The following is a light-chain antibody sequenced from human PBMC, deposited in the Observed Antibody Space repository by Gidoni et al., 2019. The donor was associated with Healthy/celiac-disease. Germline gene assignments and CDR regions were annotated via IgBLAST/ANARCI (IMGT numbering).Light chain of an antibody. CDR1: QSVLYSSNNKNY. V-gene: IGKV4-1*01. CDR3: QQYYSTPRT. J-gene: IGKJ1*01. CDR2: WAS. Sequence: CKSSQSVLYSSNNKNYLAWYQQKPGQPPKLLIYWASTRESGVPDRFSGSGSGTDFTLTISSLQAEDVAVYYCQQYYSTPRTFGQGTKVEIK.